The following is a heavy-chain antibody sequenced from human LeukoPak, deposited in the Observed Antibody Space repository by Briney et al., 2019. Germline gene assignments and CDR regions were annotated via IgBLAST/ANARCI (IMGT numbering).Heavy chain of an antibody. CDR2: ISWNSGSI. CDR1: GFTFDDYA. J-gene: IGHJ6*02. Sequence: PGGSLRLSCAASGFTFDDYAMHWVRQAPGKGLEWVSGISWNSGSIGYADSVKGRFTISRDNSKNTLYLQMNSLRAEDTAVYYCAKESMENTYYYYGMDVWGQGTTVTVSS. V-gene: IGHV3-9*01. CDR3: AKESMENTYYYYGMDV. D-gene: IGHD3-10*01.